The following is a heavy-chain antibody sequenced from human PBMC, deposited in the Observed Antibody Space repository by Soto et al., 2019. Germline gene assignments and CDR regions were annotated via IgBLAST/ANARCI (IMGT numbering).Heavy chain of an antibody. Sequence: QVQLVQSGAEVKKPGASVKVSCKPSGYTFTIYFLHWVRQAPGQGLEWMGIINPSDGSTTYAQSFQGRVTMTRDTSTSTAYMELSSLRSEDTAVYYCARVPTGRGDYDYWGQGTLVTVSS. CDR2: INPSDGST. CDR1: GYTFTIYF. D-gene: IGHD3-10*01. J-gene: IGHJ4*02. V-gene: IGHV1-46*01. CDR3: ARVPTGRGDYDY.